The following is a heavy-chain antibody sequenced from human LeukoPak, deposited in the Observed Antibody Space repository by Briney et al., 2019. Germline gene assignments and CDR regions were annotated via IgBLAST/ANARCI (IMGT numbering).Heavy chain of an antibody. V-gene: IGHV3-48*01. CDR1: GFTFRSYS. J-gene: IGHJ4*02. Sequence: PGGSLRLSCAASGFTFRSYSMNWVRQAPGKGLEWVSYISSSSSTIYYADSVKGRFTISRDNAKNSLYLQMNSLRAEDTAVYYCAREVSSGWSGYYFDYWGQGTLVTVSS. CDR2: ISSSSSTI. CDR3: AREVSSGWSGYYFDY. D-gene: IGHD6-19*01.